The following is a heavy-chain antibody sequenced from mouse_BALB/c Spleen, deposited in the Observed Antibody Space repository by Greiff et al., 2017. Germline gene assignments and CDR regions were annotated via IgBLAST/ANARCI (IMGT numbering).Heavy chain of an antibody. CDR1: GFTFSSFG. V-gene: IGHV5-17*02. D-gene: IGHD6-2*01. J-gene: IGHJ3*01. Sequence: DVKLVESGGGLVQPGGSRKLSCAASGFTFSSFGMHWVRQAPEKGLEWVAYISSGSSTIYYADTVKGRFTISRDNPKNTLFLQMTSLRSEDTAMYYCARWGSRSAWFAYWGQGTLVTVSA. CDR3: ARWGSRSAWFAY. CDR2: ISSGSSTI.